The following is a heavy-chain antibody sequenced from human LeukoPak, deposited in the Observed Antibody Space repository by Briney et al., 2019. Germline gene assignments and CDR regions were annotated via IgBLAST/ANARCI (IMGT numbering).Heavy chain of an antibody. Sequence: PGGSLRLSCAASGFTFSSYSMNWVRQAPGKGLEWVSSISSSSSYIYYADSVKGRFTISRDNSKNTLYLQMNSLRAEDTAVYYCAKEKIEHEAWLLYSRASSHFDYWGQGTLVTVSS. D-gene: IGHD3-3*01. CDR2: ISSSSSYI. V-gene: IGHV3-21*04. CDR3: AKEKIEHEAWLLYSRASSHFDY. CDR1: GFTFSSYS. J-gene: IGHJ4*02.